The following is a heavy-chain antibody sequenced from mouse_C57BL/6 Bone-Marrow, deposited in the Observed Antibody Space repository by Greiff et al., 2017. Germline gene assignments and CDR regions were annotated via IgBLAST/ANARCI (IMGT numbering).Heavy chain of an antibody. D-gene: IGHD2-4*01. J-gene: IGHJ3*01. CDR1: YTFTDYYM. CDR2: YPGSGNTY. Sequence: VQLQQSGPELVKPGASVKMSCKASGYTFTDYYMHWVKQKPGKGLEWIGEIYPGSGNTYYNEKFKGKATLTADTSSSTAYMQLSSLTSEDSAVYFCAFYDYLAYWGQGTLVTVSA. V-gene: IGHV1-83*01. CDR3: FYDYLAY.